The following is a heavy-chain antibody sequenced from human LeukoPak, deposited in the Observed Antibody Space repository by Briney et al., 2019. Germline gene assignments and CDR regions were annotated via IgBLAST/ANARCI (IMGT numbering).Heavy chain of an antibody. CDR1: GFTFSTYS. D-gene: IGHD2-2*01. CDR3: VRLFSRSMDAFDI. V-gene: IGHV3-48*01. J-gene: IGHJ3*02. CDR2: ISSSSSTI. Sequence: GGSLRLSCAASGFTFSTYSMNWVRQAPGKGLEWVSYISSSSSTIYYADSVKGRFTISRDNAKNSLYLQMNSLRAEDTAVYYCVRLFSRSMDAFDIWGQGTMVTVSS.